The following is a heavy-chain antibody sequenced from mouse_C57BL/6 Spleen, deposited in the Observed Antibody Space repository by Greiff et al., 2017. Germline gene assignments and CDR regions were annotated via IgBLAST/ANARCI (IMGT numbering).Heavy chain of an antibody. V-gene: IGHV5-6*01. J-gene: IGHJ4*01. D-gene: IGHD1-1*01. CDR3: ARRGAYYAGDAMDY. Sequence: EVQLVESGGDLVKPGGSLTLSCAASGFTFSSYGMSWVRQTPDKRLEWVSTISSGGSYTYYPARVKGRFTISRDNAKNTLYLQMSSLKSEDTAMYYCARRGAYYAGDAMDYWGQGTSVTVSS. CDR1: GFTFSSYG. CDR2: ISSGGSYT.